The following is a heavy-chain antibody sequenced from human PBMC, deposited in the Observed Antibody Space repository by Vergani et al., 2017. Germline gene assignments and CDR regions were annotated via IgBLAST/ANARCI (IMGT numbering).Heavy chain of an antibody. D-gene: IGHD3-22*01. Sequence: QVQLQQWGAGLLKPSETLSLTCAVYGGSFSGYYWSWIRQPPGKGLEWSGEINHSGSTNYNPSLKSRVTISVDTSKNQFSLKLSSVTAADTAVYYCARSGRNYYDSSGYYHASARRYYFDYWGQGTLVTVSS. CDR1: GGSFSGYY. V-gene: IGHV4-34*01. CDR2: INHSGST. J-gene: IGHJ4*02. CDR3: ARSGRNYYDSSGYYHASARRYYFDY.